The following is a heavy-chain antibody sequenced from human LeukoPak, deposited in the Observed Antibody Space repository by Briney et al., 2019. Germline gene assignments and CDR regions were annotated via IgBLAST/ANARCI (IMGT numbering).Heavy chain of an antibody. V-gene: IGHV6-1*01. CDR2: TYYRSKWYN. CDR3: ARVLSGTDGWFDP. Sequence: SQTLSLTCAISGDSVSSNSATWNWIRQSPSSGLEWLGRTYYRSKWYNDYAVSVKSRITFSPDTSKNQFSLQLNSVTPEDTAVYYCARVLSGTDGWFDPWGQGTLVTVSS. J-gene: IGHJ5*02. D-gene: IGHD1-20*01. CDR1: GDSVSSNSAT.